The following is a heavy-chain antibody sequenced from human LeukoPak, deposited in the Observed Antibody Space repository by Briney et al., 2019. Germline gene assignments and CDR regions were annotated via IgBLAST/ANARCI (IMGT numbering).Heavy chain of an antibody. CDR1: GGSISSYY. J-gene: IGHJ3*02. CDR2: IYTSGST. CDR3: ARVTIFSNAFDI. D-gene: IGHD3-9*01. V-gene: IGHV4-4*07. Sequence: SETLSLTCTVSGGSISSYYWSWIRRPAGKGLEWIGRIYTSGSTNYNPSLKNRVTMSVDTSKNQSSPNLSSVTAADTAVYYCARVTIFSNAFDIWGQGTMVTVSS.